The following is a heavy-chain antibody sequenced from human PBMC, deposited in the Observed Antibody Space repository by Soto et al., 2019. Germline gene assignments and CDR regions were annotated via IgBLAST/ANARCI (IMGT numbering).Heavy chain of an antibody. Sequence: QVQLVQSGTEVKKPGASVKVSCKASGYIFRSYAMHWVRQAPGERLEWMGWIHGGNGNTKYSQNFQGRVTITMDTSANTVYMDMGGLTSEDTAVYFCARGDYSRSWYVFDYWGQGTLVTVSS. V-gene: IGHV1-3*01. CDR1: GYIFRSYA. D-gene: IGHD2-2*01. J-gene: IGHJ4*02. CDR3: ARGDYSRSWYVFDY. CDR2: IHGGNGNT.